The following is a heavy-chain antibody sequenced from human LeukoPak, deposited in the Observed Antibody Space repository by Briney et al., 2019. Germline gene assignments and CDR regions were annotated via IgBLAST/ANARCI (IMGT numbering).Heavy chain of an antibody. D-gene: IGHD3-9*01. CDR1: GGSFSGYY. CDR2: INHSGST. V-gene: IGHV4-34*01. CDR3: VKIFPLLHFFETNGVDY. J-gene: IGHJ4*02. Sequence: SETLSLTCAVYGGSFSGYYWSWIRQPPGKGLEWIGEINHSGSTNYNPSLKSRVTISVDTSKNQFSLKLSSLTAADTAVYFCVKIFPLLHFFETNGVDYGAREPRVTFSS.